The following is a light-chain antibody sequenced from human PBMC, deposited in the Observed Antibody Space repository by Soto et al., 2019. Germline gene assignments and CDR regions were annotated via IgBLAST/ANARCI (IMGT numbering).Light chain of an antibody. V-gene: IGKV1-39*01. CDR1: QSIGTS. CDR2: AAS. Sequence: DIQMTQSPSSLSTSVGDRVTITCRASQSIGTSLNWYQQKPGKAPKLLIYAASSLQSGVPSRFSGSGSGTDFTLTISSLQPEDSASYCCQQSYSSWATFGGGTKVEIQ. J-gene: IGKJ4*01. CDR3: QQSYSSWAT.